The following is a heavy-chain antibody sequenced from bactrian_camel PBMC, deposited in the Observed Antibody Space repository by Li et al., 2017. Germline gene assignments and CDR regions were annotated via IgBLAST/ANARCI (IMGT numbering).Heavy chain of an antibody. D-gene: IGHD8*01. Sequence: VQLVESGGGSVQAGGSLRLSCVVSGYAYSDGYCLGWFRQAPGKEREGVAAIDSHGTTSYADSVKGRFTISKDNAKNTLYLQMNSLKPEDTAMYMCAADRIWTGWRWQFKYWGQGTQVTVS. CDR1: GYAYSDGYC. CDR2: IDSHGTT. V-gene: IGHV3S26*01. J-gene: IGHJ4*01. CDR3: AADRIWTGWRWQFKY.